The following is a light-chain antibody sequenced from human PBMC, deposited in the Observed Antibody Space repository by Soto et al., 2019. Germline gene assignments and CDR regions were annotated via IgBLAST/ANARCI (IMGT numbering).Light chain of an antibody. V-gene: IGKV1-5*01. CDR3: QQYNSYPIT. CDR1: QGIVRW. CDR2: DAS. J-gene: IGKJ5*01. Sequence: ADRGTITCRASQGIVRWLAWYQQKPXXXPXXLIYDASNLESGVPSRFSGSGSGTEFTLTISSLQPDDFATYYCQQYNSYPITFGQATRL.